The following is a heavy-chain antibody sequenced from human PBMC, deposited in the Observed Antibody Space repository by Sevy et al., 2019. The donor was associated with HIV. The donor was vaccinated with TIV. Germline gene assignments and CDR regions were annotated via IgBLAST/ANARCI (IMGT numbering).Heavy chain of an antibody. CDR2: IDRSGST. Sequence: SETLSLSCTVSGWSLSGYFWAWIRQTPGKGLEWIGEIDRSGSTNYNPSLMGRVTMSVDTSKNQFSLKLASLTAADTATYYSASRDLVAVERSPDSVRAFGVWGQGTQVTVSS. J-gene: IGHJ3*01. CDR3: ASRDLVAVERSPDSVRAFGV. V-gene: IGHV4-34*01. D-gene: IGHD3-16*01. CDR1: GWSLSGYF.